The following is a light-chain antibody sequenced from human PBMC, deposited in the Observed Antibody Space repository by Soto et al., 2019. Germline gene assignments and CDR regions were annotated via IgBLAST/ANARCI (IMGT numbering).Light chain of an antibody. J-gene: IGKJ1*01. CDR3: QQYNNWPQWT. CDR2: AAS. CDR1: RDVGSD. V-gene: IGKV1-17*01. Sequence: QMTQSPSSLSASVGEKITITCRASRDVGSDVSWYQQKPGQAPKLLIYAASNLYTGVPSRFSGSRSGTEFTLTISSLQPEDFAVYYCQQYNNWPQWTFGQGTKVDIK.